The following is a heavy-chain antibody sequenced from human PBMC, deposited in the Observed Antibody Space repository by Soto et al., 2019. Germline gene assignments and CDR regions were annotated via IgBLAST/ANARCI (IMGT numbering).Heavy chain of an antibody. Sequence: QVQLVESGGGVVQPGRSLRLSCAASGFTFSSYAMHWVRQAPGKGLEWVAVISYDGSNKYYADSVKGRFTISRDNAKHTLYLQMNSLRAEDTAVYYCAAPPGWLHSGICWGQGTLVTVSS. CDR1: GFTFSSYA. J-gene: IGHJ4*02. CDR3: AAPPGWLHSGIC. V-gene: IGHV3-30-3*01. CDR2: ISYDGSNK. D-gene: IGHD5-12*01.